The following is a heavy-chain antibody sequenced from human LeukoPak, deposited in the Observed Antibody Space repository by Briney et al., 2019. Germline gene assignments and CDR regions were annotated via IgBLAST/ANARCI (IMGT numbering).Heavy chain of an antibody. CDR3: ARQEGTVEMATVFDY. CDR1: GGSISNSRLY. J-gene: IGHJ4*02. CDR2: IYYSGTT. D-gene: IGHD5-24*01. Sequence: SETLSLTCIVSGGSISNSRLYWGWIRQAPGKGPEWIGSIYYSGTTYYNPSLKSRVTISVDSSKNQFSLNLRSVTAADTAFYYCARQEGTVEMATVFDYWGQGILVTVSS. V-gene: IGHV4-39*01.